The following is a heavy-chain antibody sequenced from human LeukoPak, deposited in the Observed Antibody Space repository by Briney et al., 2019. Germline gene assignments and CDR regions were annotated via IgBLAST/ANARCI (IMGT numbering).Heavy chain of an antibody. CDR3: ARYERYSSSYYYYYMDV. J-gene: IGHJ6*03. V-gene: IGHV4-34*01. CDR1: GGSFSGYY. D-gene: IGHD6-13*01. Sequence: SETLSLTCAVYGGSFSGYYWSWIRQPPGKGLEWIGEINHSGSTNYNPSLKSRVTISVDTSKNQFSLRLSSVTAADTAVYYCARYERYSSSYYYYYMDVWGKGTTVTVSS. CDR2: INHSGST.